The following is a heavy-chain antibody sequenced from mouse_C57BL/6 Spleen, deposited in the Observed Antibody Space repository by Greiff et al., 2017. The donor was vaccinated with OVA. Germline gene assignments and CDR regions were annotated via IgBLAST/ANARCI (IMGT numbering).Heavy chain of an antibody. V-gene: IGHV1-72*01. J-gene: IGHJ2*01. D-gene: IGHD1-1*01. CDR1: GYTFTSYW. CDR3: AREDYSGSNFDY. CDR2: IDPNSGGT. Sequence: VQLQQPGPELVKPGASVKLSCKASGYTFTSYWMHWVKQRPGRGLEWIGVIDPNSGGTKYNEKFKSKATLTVDKPSSTAYMQLSSLTSEDSAVYYCAREDYSGSNFDYWGQGTTLTVSS.